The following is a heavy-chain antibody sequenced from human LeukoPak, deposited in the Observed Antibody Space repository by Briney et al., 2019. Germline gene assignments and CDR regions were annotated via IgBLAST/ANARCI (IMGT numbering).Heavy chain of an antibody. CDR3: ARELRVYAVSYYYYYMDV. Sequence: ASVKVSCKASGYTFTGYYMHWVRQAPGQGLEWMGWINPNSGGTNYAQKFQGRVTMTRDTSISTAYMELSRLRSDDTVVYYCARELRVYAVSYYYYYMDVWGKGTTVTVSS. V-gene: IGHV1-2*02. D-gene: IGHD2-8*01. CDR1: GYTFTGYY. CDR2: INPNSGGT. J-gene: IGHJ6*03.